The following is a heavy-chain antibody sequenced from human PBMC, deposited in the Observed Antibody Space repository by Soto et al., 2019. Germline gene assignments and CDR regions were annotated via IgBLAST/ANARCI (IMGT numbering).Heavy chain of an antibody. D-gene: IGHD3-10*01. Sequence: ASVKVSCTASGYTFTGYYMHWVRHAPGQGLEWMGWINPNSGGTNYAQKFQGRVTMTRDTSISTAYMELSRLRSDDTAVYYCERDLRVRGVNAFDYWGQGTLVTVSS. J-gene: IGHJ4*02. V-gene: IGHV1-2*02. CDR1: GYTFTGYY. CDR3: ERDLRVRGVNAFDY. CDR2: INPNSGGT.